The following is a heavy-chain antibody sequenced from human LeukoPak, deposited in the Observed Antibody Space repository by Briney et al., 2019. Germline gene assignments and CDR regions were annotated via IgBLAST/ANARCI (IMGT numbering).Heavy chain of an antibody. Sequence: NSGGSLRLSCAASGLTFSSYDMTWVRQAPGKGLEYVSSINYNGVYIFSADSVKGRFTISRDNAKNSLYLEMNSLRVEDTAFYYCARIGPGRGGSNSFGQWGQGTLVIVSS. CDR1: GLTFSSYD. CDR2: INYNGVYI. D-gene: IGHD5-24*01. V-gene: IGHV3-21*01. J-gene: IGHJ4*02. CDR3: ARIGPGRGGSNSFGQ.